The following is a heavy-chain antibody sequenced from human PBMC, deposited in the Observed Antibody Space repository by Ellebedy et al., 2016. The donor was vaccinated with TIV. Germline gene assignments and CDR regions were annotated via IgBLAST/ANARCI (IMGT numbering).Heavy chain of an antibody. CDR3: ARTDPWQPIDD. J-gene: IGHJ4*02. CDR2: VYYSGSP. D-gene: IGHD2-21*02. Sequence: MPSETLSLTCSVSGGSLSSPRYYWAWIRQPPGKGLEYIGSVYYSGSPYYSPSFKSRVTLSADTSKNQFSLNLRTATAADTAVYYCARTDPWQPIDDWGQGILVSVSS. V-gene: IGHV4-39*01. CDR1: GGSLSSPRYY.